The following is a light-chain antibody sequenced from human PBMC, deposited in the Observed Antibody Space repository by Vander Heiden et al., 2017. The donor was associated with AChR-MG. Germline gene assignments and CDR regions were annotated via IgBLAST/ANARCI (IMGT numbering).Light chain of an antibody. CDR3: QQTDSSAPT. J-gene: IGKJ1*01. Sequence: DIQMTQSPSSLSASVGDRVTITCRASQSISNFLNWYQQKPGRAPKLLIDVASSLHGGVPSRFSGSGSGTDFTLTITSLQPEDFATYYCQQTDSSAPTFHQGTKVEFK. CDR2: VAS. CDR1: QSISNF. V-gene: IGKV1-39*01.